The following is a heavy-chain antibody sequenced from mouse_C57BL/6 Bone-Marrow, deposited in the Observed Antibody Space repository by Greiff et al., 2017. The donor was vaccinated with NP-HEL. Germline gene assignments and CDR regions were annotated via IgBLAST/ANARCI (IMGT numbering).Heavy chain of an antibody. V-gene: IGHV1-64*01. D-gene: IGHD4-1*01. CDR3: ARRTGTYFDY. CDR1: GYTFASYW. J-gene: IGHJ2*01. Sequence: QVQLQQPGAELVKPGASVKLSCKASGYTFASYWMHWVKQRPGQGLEWIGMIHPNSGSTNYNEKFKSKATLTVDKSSSTAYMQLSSLTSEDSAVYYCARRTGTYFDYWGQGTTLTVSS. CDR2: IHPNSGST.